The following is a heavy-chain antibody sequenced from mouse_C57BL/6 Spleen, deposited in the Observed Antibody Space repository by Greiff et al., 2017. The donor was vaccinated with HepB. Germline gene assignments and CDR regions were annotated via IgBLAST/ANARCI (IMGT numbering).Heavy chain of an antibody. CDR1: GYTFTSYW. CDR3: AKGITTVVEGYFDV. Sequence: QVHVKQPGAELVKPGASVKLSCKASGYTFTSYWMQWVKQRPGQGLEWIGEIDPSDSYTNYNQKFKGKATLTVDTSSSTAYMQLSSLTSEDSAVYYGAKGITTVVEGYFDVWGTGTTVTVSS. J-gene: IGHJ1*03. D-gene: IGHD1-1*01. CDR2: IDPSDSYT. V-gene: IGHV1-50*01.